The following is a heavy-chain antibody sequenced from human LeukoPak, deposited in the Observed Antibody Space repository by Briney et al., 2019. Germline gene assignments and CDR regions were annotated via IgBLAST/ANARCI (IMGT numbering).Heavy chain of an antibody. CDR1: GFTFRNYE. V-gene: IGHV3-48*03. J-gene: IGHJ6*02. CDR3: ARNLADV. Sequence: GGSLRLSCAASGFTFRNYEMNWVRQDPGKGLEWVSYISSSGTNIKYADSVRGRFTISRDNAKNSLYLQMNSLRAEDTAVYYCARNLADVWGQGTTVTVSS. CDR2: ISSSGTNI.